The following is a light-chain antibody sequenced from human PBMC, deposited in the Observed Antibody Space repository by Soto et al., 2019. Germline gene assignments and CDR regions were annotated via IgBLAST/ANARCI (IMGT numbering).Light chain of an antibody. CDR2: AAS. CDR3: HPYAASPQK. CDR1: QSVSSSF. V-gene: IGKV3-20*01. Sequence: EVVLTQSPGTLCLSPGERANLSCRASQSVSSSFLAWYQQKPGQAPRLLINAASTGATGIPARFRGSGSGAYFPLTIITLPPQDSALYFCHPYAASPQKFGQG. J-gene: IGKJ2*01.